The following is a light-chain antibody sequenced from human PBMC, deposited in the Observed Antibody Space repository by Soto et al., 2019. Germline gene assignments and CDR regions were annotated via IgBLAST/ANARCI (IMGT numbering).Light chain of an antibody. CDR2: GVS. V-gene: IGKV3-20*01. J-gene: IGKJ1*01. Sequence: EIVLTQSPGTLSLSPGERATLSCRASQSVGSTFLAWYQHKPGQAPRLLIYGVSTRATGIPDWFSGSWSGTDFTLSICRLEPEDFAVYYCGQFVSSPPRTFGQGTKVEI. CDR3: GQFVSSPPRT. CDR1: QSVGSTF.